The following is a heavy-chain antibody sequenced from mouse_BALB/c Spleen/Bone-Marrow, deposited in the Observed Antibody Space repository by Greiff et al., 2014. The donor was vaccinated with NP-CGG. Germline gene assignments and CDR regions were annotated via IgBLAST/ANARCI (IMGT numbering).Heavy chain of an antibody. V-gene: IGHV1-18*01. CDR1: GYSFTGYT. CDR2: INPYNGGT. D-gene: IGHD1-1*01. CDR3: ASYFGSSCYFDV. J-gene: IGHJ1*01. Sequence: EVQLQQSGPELVKPGASMKISCKASGYSFTGYTMNWVKQSHGKKLEWIGLINPYNGGTTYNQKFKGKATLTVDKSSSTAYMELLSLTSEDSAVYYCASYFGSSCYFDVWGAGTTVTVSS.